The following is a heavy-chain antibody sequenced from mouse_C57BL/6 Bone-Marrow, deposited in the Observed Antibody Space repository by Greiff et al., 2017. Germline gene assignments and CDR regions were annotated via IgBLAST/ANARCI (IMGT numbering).Heavy chain of an antibody. V-gene: IGHV1-64*01. J-gene: IGHJ1*03. CDR1: GYTFTSYW. Sequence: QVQLQQPGAELVKPGASVKLSCKASGYTFTSYWMHWVKQRPGQGLEWIGMIHPNSGSTNYNEKFKGKATLTVDKSSSTAYMQLSSLTSEDSAVYYCAREEGFPYWYFDVWGTGTAVTVSS. CDR2: IHPNSGST. CDR3: AREEGFPYWYFDV.